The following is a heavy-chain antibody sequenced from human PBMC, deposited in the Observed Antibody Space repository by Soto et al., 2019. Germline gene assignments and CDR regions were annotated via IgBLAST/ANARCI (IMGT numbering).Heavy chain of an antibody. CDR3: AKGTTVVIFFDY. D-gene: IGHD4-17*01. Sequence: SETLSLTCTVSGGSISSSRCHWGWIRQPPGKGLEWIASIKYSGTTFYNPSLKSRVTLSVDTSKNQFALKLSSVTAADTAVYYCAKGTTVVIFFDYWGQGTLVTVSS. CDR1: GGSISSSRCH. J-gene: IGHJ4*02. V-gene: IGHV4-39*06. CDR2: IKYSGTT.